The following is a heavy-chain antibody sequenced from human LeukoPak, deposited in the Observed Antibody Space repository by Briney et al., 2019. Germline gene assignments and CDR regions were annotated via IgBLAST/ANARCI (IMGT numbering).Heavy chain of an antibody. J-gene: IGHJ4*02. CDR3: ARLGRDGYSFPY. CDR1: GHTLSNNV. V-gene: IGHV3-21*01. Sequence: TGGSLRLSCAASGHTLSNNVMRWVRQAPGKGLEWVSSISSSSSYIYYADSVKGRFTISRDNAKNSLYLQMNSLRAEDTAVYYCARLGRDGYSFPYWGQGTLVTVSS. D-gene: IGHD5-24*01. CDR2: ISSSSSYI.